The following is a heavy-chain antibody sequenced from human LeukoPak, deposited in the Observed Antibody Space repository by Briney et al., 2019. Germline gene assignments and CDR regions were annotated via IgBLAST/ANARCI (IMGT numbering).Heavy chain of an antibody. Sequence: ASVKVSCKTSGYSFTNYDINWVRQATGQGLEWMGWMNPKSGNTGYAQKFQGRVTMTRNTSITTAYMELSRLRSDDTAVYYCARIGVGVVGVVTLDDWGQGTLVTVSS. D-gene: IGHD3-3*01. V-gene: IGHV1-8*01. J-gene: IGHJ4*02. CDR2: MNPKSGNT. CDR1: GYSFTNYD. CDR3: ARIGVGVVGVVTLDD.